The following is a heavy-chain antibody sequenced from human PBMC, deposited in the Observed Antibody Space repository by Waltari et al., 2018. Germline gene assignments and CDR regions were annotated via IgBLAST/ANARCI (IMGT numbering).Heavy chain of an antibody. J-gene: IGHJ4*02. D-gene: IGHD3-10*01. CDR2: VKQYGSVT. Sequence: EVQLVESGGGLVQPGGSLRLSCGASGFTFSGHWMNWVRQAPGEGLEWVANVKQYGSVTYYADSVKGRFTISRDNAKNSLYLQMNNLRAEDTAIYYGAREMTSRGITLDYWGQGTLVTVSS. CDR3: AREMTSRGITLDY. CDR1: GFTFSGHW. V-gene: IGHV3-7*01.